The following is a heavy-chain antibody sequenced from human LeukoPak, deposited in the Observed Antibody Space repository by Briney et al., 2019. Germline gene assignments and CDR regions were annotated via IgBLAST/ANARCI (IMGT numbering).Heavy chain of an antibody. Sequence: SETLSLTCAVYGGSFSGYYWSWIRQPPGKGLEWIGEINHSGSTNYNPSLKSRVTISVDTSKNQFSLKLSSVTAADTAVYYCARGEGGHYYDSSGYLFDYWGQGTLATVSS. CDR2: INHSGST. J-gene: IGHJ4*02. D-gene: IGHD3-22*01. CDR3: ARGEGGHYYDSSGYLFDY. CDR1: GGSFSGYY. V-gene: IGHV4-34*01.